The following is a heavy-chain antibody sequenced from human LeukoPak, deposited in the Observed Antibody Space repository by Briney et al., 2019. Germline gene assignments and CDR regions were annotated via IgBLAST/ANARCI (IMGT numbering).Heavy chain of an antibody. CDR1: GGSISSGGYS. CDR2: IYHSGST. Sequence: SETLSLTCAVSGGSISSGGYSWSWIRQPPGKGLEWIGYIYHSGSTYYNPSLKSRVTISVDTSKNQFSLKLSSVTAADTAVYYCARKAYSYGYALDSWGQGTLVTVSS. J-gene: IGHJ4*02. V-gene: IGHV4-30-2*01. CDR3: ARKAYSYGYALDS. D-gene: IGHD5-18*01.